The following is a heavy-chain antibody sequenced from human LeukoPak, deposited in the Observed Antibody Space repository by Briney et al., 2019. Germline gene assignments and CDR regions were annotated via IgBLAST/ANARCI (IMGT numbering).Heavy chain of an antibody. Sequence: GGSLRLSCAASGFTFDDYGMSWVRQAPGKGLEWVAVISYDGSNKYYADSVKGRFTISRDNSKNTLYLQMNSLRAEDTAVYYCARGYSVAGTDYFDYWGQGTLVTVSS. CDR3: ARGYSVAGTDYFDY. CDR1: GFTFDDYG. D-gene: IGHD6-19*01. V-gene: IGHV3-30*03. CDR2: ISYDGSNK. J-gene: IGHJ4*02.